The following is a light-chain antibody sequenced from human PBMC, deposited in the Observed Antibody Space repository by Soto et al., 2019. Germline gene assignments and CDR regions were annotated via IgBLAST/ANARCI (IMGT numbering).Light chain of an antibody. J-gene: IGKJ4*01. CDR3: QQCNTYPLT. CDR2: DAS. V-gene: IGKV1-5*01. CDR1: QSISNW. Sequence: DIQMTQSPSTLSASVGDRVTITCRASQSISNWLAWYQQRPGKAPKLLIYDASNLESGVPSRFSGSGSGTEFTLTVRSLEPDDFATYYCQQCNTYPLTFGGGTKVEIK.